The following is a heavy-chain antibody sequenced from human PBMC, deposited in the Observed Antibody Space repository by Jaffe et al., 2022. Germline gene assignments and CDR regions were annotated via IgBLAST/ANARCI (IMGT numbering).Heavy chain of an antibody. Sequence: EVQLLESGGGLVQPGGSLRLSCAASGFTFSSYAMSWVRQAPGKGLEWVSAISGSGGSTYYADSVKGRFTISRDNSKNTLYLQMNSLRAEDTAVYYCAKDPSGRYDYIWGTPAYYFDYWGQGTLVTVSS. V-gene: IGHV3-23*01. CDR3: AKDPSGRYDYIWGTPAYYFDY. D-gene: IGHD3-16*01. CDR2: ISGSGGST. CDR1: GFTFSSYA. J-gene: IGHJ4*02.